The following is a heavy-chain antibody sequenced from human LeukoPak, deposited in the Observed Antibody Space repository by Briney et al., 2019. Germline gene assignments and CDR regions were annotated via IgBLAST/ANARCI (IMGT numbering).Heavy chain of an antibody. Sequence: ASVKVSCKASGYTFTGYYMHWVRQAPGQGLEWMGWINPNSGGTNYAQKFQGRVTMTRDTSISTAYMELSRLRSDDTAVYYCARGRDGYNSPPNWFDPWGQGTLVTVSA. CDR3: ARGRDGYNSPPNWFDP. CDR2: INPNSGGT. D-gene: IGHD5-24*01. CDR1: GYTFTGYY. V-gene: IGHV1-2*02. J-gene: IGHJ5*02.